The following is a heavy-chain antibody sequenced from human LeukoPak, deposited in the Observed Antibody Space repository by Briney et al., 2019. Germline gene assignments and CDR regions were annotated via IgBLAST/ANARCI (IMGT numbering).Heavy chain of an antibody. CDR3: AKLFSIVGATEGFDH. CDR1: GFTFSSYA. V-gene: IGHV3-23*01. D-gene: IGHD1-26*01. Sequence: GGSLRLSCAASGFTFSSYAMSWVRQAPGKGLEWVSAISGSGGSTYYADSVKGRFTISRDNSKNTLYLQMNSLRAEDTAVYYCAKLFSIVGATEGFDHWGQGTLVTVSS. J-gene: IGHJ4*02. CDR2: ISGSGGST.